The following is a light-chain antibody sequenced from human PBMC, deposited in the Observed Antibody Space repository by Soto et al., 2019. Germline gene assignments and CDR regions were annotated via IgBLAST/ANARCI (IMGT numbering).Light chain of an antibody. CDR2: RAS. Sequence: DVQMTQSPSTLSASVGERVTITCRASQGVNIWLAWYQQKPGRAPKLLIHRASILESGVPSRFSGSGSGTEFTLTISSLQPDDFATYYCQQYNVYWSFGPGTKVDIK. V-gene: IGKV1-5*03. CDR3: QQYNVYWS. CDR1: QGVNIW. J-gene: IGKJ1*01.